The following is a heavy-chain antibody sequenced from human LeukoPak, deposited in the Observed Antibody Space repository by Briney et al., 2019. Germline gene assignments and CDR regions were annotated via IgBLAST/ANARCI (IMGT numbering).Heavy chain of an antibody. Sequence: PGGSLRLSCAASGFPFSSHFMHWARQAPGKGPEWVGIIWHDGGTTYYGDSVRGRFTISRDNPKNTLDLQMSSLRDGDTAVYFCVRSQSAATYDAWGQGTLVTVSS. CDR3: VRSQSAATYDA. CDR2: IWHDGGTT. CDR1: GFPFSSHF. D-gene: IGHD3-16*01. V-gene: IGHV3-33*01. J-gene: IGHJ5*02.